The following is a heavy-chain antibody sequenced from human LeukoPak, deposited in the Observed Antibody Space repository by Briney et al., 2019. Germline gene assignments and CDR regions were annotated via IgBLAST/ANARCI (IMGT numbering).Heavy chain of an antibody. D-gene: IGHD3-3*02. CDR3: ARAMHGRVALGY. V-gene: IGHV1-69*04. CDR2: IIPILGIA. CDR1: GGTFSSYA. Sequence: SVKVSCKASGGTFSSYAISWVRQAPGQGLEWMGRIIPILGIANYAQKFQGRVTITAGKSTSTAYMELSSLRSEDTAVYYCARAMHGRVALGYWGQGTLVTVSS. J-gene: IGHJ4*02.